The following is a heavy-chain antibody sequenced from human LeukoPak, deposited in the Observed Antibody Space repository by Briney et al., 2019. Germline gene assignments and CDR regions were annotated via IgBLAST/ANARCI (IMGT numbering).Heavy chain of an antibody. V-gene: IGHV3-23*01. CDR2: ISGSGGST. CDR3: AKDKGDYGSESPYGMDV. CDR1: GXTFSIYA. D-gene: IGHD3-10*01. Sequence: PGGSLRLSCAASGXTFSIYAVSWVRQAPGKGLESVSDISGSGGSTYYADSVKGRFTISRDNSKNTLYLQINSLRGEDTAVYYCAKDKGDYGSESPYGMDVWGQGTTVTVSS. J-gene: IGHJ6*02.